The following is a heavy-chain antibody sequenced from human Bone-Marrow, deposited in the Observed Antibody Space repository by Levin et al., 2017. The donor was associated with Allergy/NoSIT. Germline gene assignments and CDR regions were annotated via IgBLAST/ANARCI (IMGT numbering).Heavy chain of an antibody. V-gene: IGHV1-2*02. D-gene: IGHD1-14*01. J-gene: IGHJ4*02. Sequence: GESLKISCKASAYTFTGYYIHWVRQAPGQGLEWMGYINPNSGDTNYAQKFQGRVTVTRDTSISTAYMELSRLTSDDTAVYYCAREGTGNFQYCFDYWGQGTLVTVSS. CDR1: AYTFTGYY. CDR3: AREGTGNFQYCFDY. CDR2: INPNSGDT.